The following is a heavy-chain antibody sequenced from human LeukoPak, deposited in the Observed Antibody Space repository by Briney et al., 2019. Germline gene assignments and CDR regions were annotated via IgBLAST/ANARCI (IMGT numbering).Heavy chain of an antibody. CDR3: AKLLKGYYDSSGYLDAFDI. D-gene: IGHD3-22*01. CDR2: LSGSGGIA. J-gene: IGHJ3*02. V-gene: IGHV3-23*01. Sequence: PEGSLRLSCAASGFTFTSYAMTWVRQAPGKGLEWVSSLSGSGGIAHYADFVRGRFTISRDNSKNTLFLQVNSLGAEDTALYYCAKLLKGYYDSSGYLDAFDIWGQGTMVTVS. CDR1: GFTFTSYA.